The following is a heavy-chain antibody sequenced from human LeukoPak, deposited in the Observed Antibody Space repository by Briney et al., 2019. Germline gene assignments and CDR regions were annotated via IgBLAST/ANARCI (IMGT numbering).Heavy chain of an antibody. Sequence: SVQVSCKASGGTFSSYAISWVRQAPGQGLEWMGRIIPILGIANYAQKFQGRVTITADKSTSTAYMELSSLRSEDTAVYYCASIAAAGTYYYYGMDVWGQGTTVPVSS. V-gene: IGHV1-69*04. J-gene: IGHJ6*02. D-gene: IGHD6-13*01. CDR1: GGTFSSYA. CDR3: ASIAAAGTYYYYGMDV. CDR2: IIPILGIA.